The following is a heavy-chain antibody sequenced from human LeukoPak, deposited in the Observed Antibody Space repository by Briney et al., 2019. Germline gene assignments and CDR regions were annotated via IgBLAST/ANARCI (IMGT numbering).Heavy chain of an antibody. CDR2: ISSSGSTI. J-gene: IGHJ4*02. CDR1: GFTFSSYE. D-gene: IGHD4-17*01. CDR3: ARAVLGDYGVSFDY. V-gene: IGHV3-48*03. Sequence: GGYLRLSCAASGFTFSSYEMNWVRQAPGKGLEWVSYISSSGSTIYHADSVKGRFTISRDNAKNSLYLQMNSLRAEDTAVYYCARAVLGDYGVSFDYWGQETLVTVSS.